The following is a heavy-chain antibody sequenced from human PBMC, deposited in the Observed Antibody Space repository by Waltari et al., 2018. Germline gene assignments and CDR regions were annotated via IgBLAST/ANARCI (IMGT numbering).Heavy chain of an antibody. CDR2: IYYSGST. D-gene: IGHD6-13*01. J-gene: IGHJ4*02. CDR3: AGHDEGSSWHVGY. V-gene: IGHV4-39*01. CDR1: GGSISSSSYY. Sequence: QLQLQESGPGLVKPSETLSLTCTVSGGSISSSSYYWGWIRQPPGKGLEWIGSIYYSGSTYDNPSLKSRITITVDTSKNQCSLKLSSVTDADAAVYYCAGHDEGSSWHVGYWGQGTLVTVSS.